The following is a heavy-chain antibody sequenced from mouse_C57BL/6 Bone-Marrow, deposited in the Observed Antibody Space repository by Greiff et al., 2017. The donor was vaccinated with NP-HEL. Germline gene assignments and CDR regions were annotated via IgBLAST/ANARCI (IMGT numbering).Heavy chain of an antibody. J-gene: IGHJ3*01. D-gene: IGHD2-2*01. CDR2: IDPSDSYT. V-gene: IGHV1-59*01. CDR1: GYTFTSYW. CDR3: ARVSTMFKWVAY. Sequence: QVQLQQPGAELVRPGTSVKLSCKASGYTFTSYWMHWVKQRPGQGLEWIGVIDPSDSYTNYNQKFKGKATLTVDTSSSTAYMQLSSLTSEDSAVYYCARVSTMFKWVAYRGQGTLGTVSA.